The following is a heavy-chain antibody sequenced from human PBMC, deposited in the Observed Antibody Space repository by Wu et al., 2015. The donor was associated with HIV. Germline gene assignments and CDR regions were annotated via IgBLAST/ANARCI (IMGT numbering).Heavy chain of an antibody. CDR1: YILSSYP. CDR3: ARVQFDPDYYTYFDL. CDR2: MNPKNGHK. D-gene: IGHD4/OR15-4a*01. V-gene: IGHV1-18*01. J-gene: IGHJ5*01. Sequence: QAQLEQSGPEAKRPGASVKVSCKASYILSSYPIGWVRQAPGQRLEWMGWMNPKNGHKQPAQKFQGRITMSTDNSAHTAYMELRSLTSDDAAIYFCARVQFDPDYYTYFDLWGQGTLVTVSS.